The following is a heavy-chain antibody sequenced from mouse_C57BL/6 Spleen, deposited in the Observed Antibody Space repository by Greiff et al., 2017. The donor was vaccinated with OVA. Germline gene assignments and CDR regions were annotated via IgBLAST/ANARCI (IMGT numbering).Heavy chain of an antibody. CDR3: ARSGDYGIYAMDY. V-gene: IGHV1-55*01. CDR1: GYTFTSYW. D-gene: IGHD1-1*01. J-gene: IGHJ4*01. CDR2: IYPGSGST. Sequence: QVQLKQPGAELVKPGASVKMSCKASGYTFTSYWITWVKQRPGQGLEWIGDIYPGSGSTNYNEKFKSKATLTVDTSSSTAYMQLSSLTSEDSAVYYCARSGDYGIYAMDYWGQGTSVTVSS.